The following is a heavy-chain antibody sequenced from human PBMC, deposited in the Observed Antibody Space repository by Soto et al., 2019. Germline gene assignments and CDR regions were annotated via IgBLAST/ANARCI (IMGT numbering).Heavy chain of an antibody. CDR2: ISSSGSTI. Sequence: SLRLSCAASGFTFSSYEMNWVRQAPGKGLEWVSYISSSGSTIYYADSVKGRFTISRDNAKNSLYLQMNSLRAEDTAVYYCARDGWRLLWFGELLYYYYGMDVWGQGTTVTVSS. V-gene: IGHV3-48*03. J-gene: IGHJ6*02. CDR1: GFTFSSYE. CDR3: ARDGWRLLWFGELLYYYYGMDV. D-gene: IGHD3-10*01.